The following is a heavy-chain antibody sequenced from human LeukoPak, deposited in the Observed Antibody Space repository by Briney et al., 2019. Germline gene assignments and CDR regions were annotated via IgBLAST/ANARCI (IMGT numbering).Heavy chain of an antibody. CDR3: ARDFTVQATDEGGSIGY. Sequence: GGSLRLSCAASGFTFSSYSMNWVRQAPGKGLEWVSSISSSSSYIYYADSVKGRFTISRDNAKNSLYLQMNSLRAEDTAVYYCARDFTVQATDEGGSIGYWGQGTLVTVSS. CDR1: GFTFSSYS. J-gene: IGHJ4*02. V-gene: IGHV3-21*01. D-gene: IGHD5-12*01. CDR2: ISSSSSYI.